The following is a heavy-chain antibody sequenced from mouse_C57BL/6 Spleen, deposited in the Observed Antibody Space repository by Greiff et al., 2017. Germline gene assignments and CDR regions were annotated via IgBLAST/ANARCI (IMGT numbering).Heavy chain of an antibody. CDR2: INPGSGGT. Sequence: QVHVKQSGAELVRPGTSVKVSCKASGYAFTNYLIEWVKQRPGQGLEWIGVINPGSGGTNYHAKFKGKATLTADKSSSTAYMQLSSLTSEDSAGYFCARGEDYCFAYWGQGTLVTVSA. CDR1: GYAFTNYL. J-gene: IGHJ3*01. D-gene: IGHD2-4*01. V-gene: IGHV1-54*01. CDR3: ARGEDYCFAY.